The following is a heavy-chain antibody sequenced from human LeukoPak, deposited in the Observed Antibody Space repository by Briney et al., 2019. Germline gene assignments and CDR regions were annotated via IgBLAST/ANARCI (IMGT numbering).Heavy chain of an antibody. V-gene: IGHV4-4*07. Sequence: SETLSLTCTVSGGSISSYYWSWIRQPAGKGLEWIGRIYTSGSTNYNPSLKSRVTMSVDTSKNQFSLKLSSVTAADTAVYYCARGSPYYYGSGSYYNRLDYWGQGTLVTVSS. D-gene: IGHD3-10*01. CDR1: GGSISSYY. J-gene: IGHJ4*02. CDR2: IYTSGST. CDR3: ARGSPYYYGSGSYYNRLDY.